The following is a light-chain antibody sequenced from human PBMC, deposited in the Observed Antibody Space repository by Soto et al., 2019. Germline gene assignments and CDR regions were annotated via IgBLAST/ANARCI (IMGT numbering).Light chain of an antibody. CDR1: QSVSNN. CDR2: GAS. J-gene: IGKJ4*01. Sequence: EIVMTQSPATLFVSPGENATLSCRASQSVSNNLAWYQQKPGQAPRLLIYGASARATGIPARFSGSGSGTEFTLTISSLQSEDFAVYYCQQYNNWPLTFGGGTKVEIK. V-gene: IGKV3-15*01. CDR3: QQYNNWPLT.